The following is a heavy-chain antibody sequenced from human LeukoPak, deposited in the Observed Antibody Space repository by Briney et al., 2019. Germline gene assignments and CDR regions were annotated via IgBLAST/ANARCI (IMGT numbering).Heavy chain of an antibody. V-gene: IGHV4-59*01. CDR2: IYYSGST. Sequence: PSETLSLTCTVSGGSISSYYGSWIRQPPGQGLEWIGYIYYSGSTNYNPSLKSRVTISVDTSKNQFSLKLSSVTAADTAVYYCARDDSSGYPDWYFDLWGRGTLVTVSS. CDR1: GGSISSYY. CDR3: ARDDSSGYPDWYFDL. J-gene: IGHJ2*01. D-gene: IGHD3-22*01.